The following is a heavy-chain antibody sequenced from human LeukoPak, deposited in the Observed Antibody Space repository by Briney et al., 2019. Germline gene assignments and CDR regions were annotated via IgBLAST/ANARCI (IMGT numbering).Heavy chain of an antibody. CDR2: ISYDGRNK. CDR3: ARDRFWSGYKPSGDAFDI. CDR1: EFTFSSYA. Sequence: HGGSLRLSCAASEFTFSSYAIHWVRPAPGKGLEWVAVISYDGRNKYYADSVKGRFTISGDNSKNTLYLQMNSLRAEDTAVYYCARDRFWSGYKPSGDAFDIWGQGTMVTVSS. D-gene: IGHD3-3*01. J-gene: IGHJ3*02. V-gene: IGHV3-30*04.